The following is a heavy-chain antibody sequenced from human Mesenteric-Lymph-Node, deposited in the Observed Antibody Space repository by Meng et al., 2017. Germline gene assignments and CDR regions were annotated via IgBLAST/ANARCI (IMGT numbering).Heavy chain of an antibody. J-gene: IGHJ4*02. D-gene: IGHD5-18*01. CDR2: IYHSGST. Sequence: GQLHEPGPGLVKPAETLSLTCAVSGGSISSVYWWTWVRQSPGKGLEWIGEIYHSGSTNYNPSLKSRVTISVDKSKNQFSLKLTSVTAADTAVYYCARGGYYSFDYWGQGTLVTVSS. V-gene: IGHV4-4*02. CDR1: GGSISSVYW. CDR3: ARGGYYSFDY.